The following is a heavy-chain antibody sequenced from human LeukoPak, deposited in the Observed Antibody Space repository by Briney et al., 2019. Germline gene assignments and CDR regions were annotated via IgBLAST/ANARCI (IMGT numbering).Heavy chain of an antibody. V-gene: IGHV1-69*05. CDR2: IIPIFGTA. D-gene: IGHD6-13*01. Sequence: SVKLSCKASGGTFSSYAISWVRQAPGQGLEWLGGIIPIFGTANYAQKFQGRVTITTDESTSTAYMELSSLRSEDTAVYYCAREGGIAAAGTFDPWGQGTLVTVSS. CDR1: GGTFSSYA. J-gene: IGHJ5*02. CDR3: AREGGIAAAGTFDP.